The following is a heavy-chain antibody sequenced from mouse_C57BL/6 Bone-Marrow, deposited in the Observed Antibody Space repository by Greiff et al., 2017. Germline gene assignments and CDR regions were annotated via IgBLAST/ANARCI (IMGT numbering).Heavy chain of an antibody. V-gene: IGHV6-3*01. J-gene: IGHJ4*01. CDR3: TDYYGSSYYYAMDY. CDR2: IRLKSDNYAT. Sequence: DVKLEESGGGLVQPGGSMKLSCVASGFTFSNYWMNWVRQSPEKGLEWVAQIRLKSDNYATHYAESVKGKFTISRDDSKSSVYLQMNNLRAEDTGIYYCTDYYGSSYYYAMDYWGQGTSVTVSS. CDR1: GFTFSNYW. D-gene: IGHD1-1*01.